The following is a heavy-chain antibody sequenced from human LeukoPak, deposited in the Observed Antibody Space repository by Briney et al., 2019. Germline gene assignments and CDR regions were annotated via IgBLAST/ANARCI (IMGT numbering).Heavy chain of an antibody. CDR1: GFTFDDYG. CDR3: ARVGIAVAGHYYFDY. CDR2: INWNGGST. Sequence: PGGSLRLSCAASGFTFDDYGMSWVRQAPGRGLEWVSGINWNGGSTSYADSVKGRFIISRDNAKNSLYLRMNSLRAEDTALYYCARVGIAVAGHYYFDYWGQGTLVTVSS. J-gene: IGHJ4*02. V-gene: IGHV3-20*04. D-gene: IGHD6-19*01.